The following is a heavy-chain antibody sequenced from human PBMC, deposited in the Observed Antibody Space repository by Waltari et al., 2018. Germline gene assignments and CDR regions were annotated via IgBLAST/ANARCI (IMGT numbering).Heavy chain of an antibody. CDR3: ARQSSLGELLPPDY. CDR1: GYSISSGYY. D-gene: IGHD3-16*01. CDR2: IYHSGST. Sequence: QVQLQESGPGLVKPSETLSLTCAVSGYSISSGYYWGWIRQPPGKGLEWIGSIYHSGSTYYNPSLKSRVTISVDTSKNQFSRKLSSVTAADTAVYYCARQSSLGELLPPDYWGQGTLVTVSS. J-gene: IGHJ4*02. V-gene: IGHV4-38-2*01.